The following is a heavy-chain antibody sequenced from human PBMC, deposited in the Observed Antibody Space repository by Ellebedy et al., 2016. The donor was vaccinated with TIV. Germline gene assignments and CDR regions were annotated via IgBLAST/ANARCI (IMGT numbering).Heavy chain of an antibody. J-gene: IGHJ4*02. D-gene: IGHD3-16*02. CDR2: IDKAGDA. V-gene: IGHV3-13*04. Sequence: GESLKISXAASGFTFSNYDMHWVRQGPGKGLKWVSAIDKAGDAFYAGSVKGRFTIARENAKSPLYLQMDNLRADDLAVYYCARESLGWKLQPLDYWGQGTLVTVSS. CDR3: ARESLGWKLQPLDY. CDR1: GFTFSNYD.